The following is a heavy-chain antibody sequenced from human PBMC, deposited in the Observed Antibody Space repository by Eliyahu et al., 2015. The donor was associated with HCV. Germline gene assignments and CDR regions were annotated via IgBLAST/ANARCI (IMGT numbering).Heavy chain of an antibody. J-gene: IGHJ3*02. CDR2: IWYDGSNK. Sequence: QVQLVESGGGVVQPGRSLRLSCAASGFTFSSYGMHWVRQAPGKGLEWVAVIWYDGSNKYYADSVKGRFTISRDNSKNTLYLQMNSLRAEDTAVYYCARVGAVADYSGDAFDIWGQGTMVTVSS. D-gene: IGHD6-19*01. CDR3: ARVGAVADYSGDAFDI. V-gene: IGHV3-33*01. CDR1: GFTFSSYG.